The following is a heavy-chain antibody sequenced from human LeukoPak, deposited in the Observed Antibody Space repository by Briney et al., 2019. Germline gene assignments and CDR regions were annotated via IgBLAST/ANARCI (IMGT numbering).Heavy chain of an antibody. CDR1: RFTFRSYA. D-gene: IGHD1-26*01. CDR2: ISSNGGST. CDR3: AKSDNLVGATYFDY. V-gene: IGHV3-64D*09. J-gene: IGHJ4*02. Sequence: PGGSLRLSCSASRFTFRSYALHWVRQAPGKGLEYVSSISSNGGSTYYADSVKGRFTISRDNSKNTLYLHMSSLRAEDTAVYYCAKSDNLVGATYFDYWGQGTLVTVSS.